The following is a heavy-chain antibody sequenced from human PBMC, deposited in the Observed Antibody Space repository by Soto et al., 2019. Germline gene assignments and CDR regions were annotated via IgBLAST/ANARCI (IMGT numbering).Heavy chain of an antibody. V-gene: IGHV1-18*01. CDR2: ISAHNANT. CDR1: GYTFTNYG. J-gene: IGHJ4*02. D-gene: IGHD2-2*01. Sequence: ASVKVSCKASGYTFTNYGFSWVRQAPGQGLEWMGWISAHNANTNYAQKLQGRVTMTTDTSTSTAYMELRSLRSDDTAVYYCARGTPCSGSSCYVGELDYWGQGTLVTVSS. CDR3: ARGTPCSGSSCYVGELDY.